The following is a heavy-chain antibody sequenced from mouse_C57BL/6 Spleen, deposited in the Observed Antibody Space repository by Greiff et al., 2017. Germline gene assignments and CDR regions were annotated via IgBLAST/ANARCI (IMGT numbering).Heavy chain of an antibody. Sequence: QVQLKESGPELVKPGASVKISCKASGYAFTSSWMNWVQQRPGKGLEWIGRITPGDGATNYNGKFKGKATLTADKSSSTAYMQLSSLTSEDSAVYVCAHYDYDGVGWYFDVWGTGTTVTVSS. CDR2: ITPGDGAT. J-gene: IGHJ1*03. CDR1: GYAFTSSW. D-gene: IGHD2-4*01. V-gene: IGHV1-82*01. CDR3: AHYDYDGVGWYFDV.